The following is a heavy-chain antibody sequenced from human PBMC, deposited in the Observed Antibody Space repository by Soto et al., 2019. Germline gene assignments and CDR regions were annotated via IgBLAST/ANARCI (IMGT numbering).Heavy chain of an antibody. CDR1: GGTFSSYA. J-gene: IGHJ5*02. CDR2: IIPIFGTA. D-gene: IGHD3-16*02. V-gene: IGHV1-69*13. CDR3: ASVLSAFGGVIVPGPSYWFDP. Sequence: VASVKVSCKASGGTFSSYAISWVRQAPGQGLEWMGGIIPIFGTANYAQKFQGRVTITADESTSTAYMELSSLRSEDTAVYYCASVLSAFGGVIVPGPSYWFDPWGQGTLVTVSS.